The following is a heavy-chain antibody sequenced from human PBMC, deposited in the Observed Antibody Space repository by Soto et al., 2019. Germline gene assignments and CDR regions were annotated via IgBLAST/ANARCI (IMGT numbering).Heavy chain of an antibody. D-gene: IGHD3-10*01. CDR3: AREEVRGIIRWFDP. J-gene: IGHJ5*02. CDR2: ISGSSGVI. Sequence: PGGSLRLSCAASGFAFSEYSMAWDRQAPGKGPEWVSYISGSSGVIYYVDSVKGRFTVSRDNAKNSLFLQMNSLRQEDTAVYYCAREEVRGIIRWFDPWGQGTRVTVSS. V-gene: IGHV3-21*06. CDR1: GFAFSEYS.